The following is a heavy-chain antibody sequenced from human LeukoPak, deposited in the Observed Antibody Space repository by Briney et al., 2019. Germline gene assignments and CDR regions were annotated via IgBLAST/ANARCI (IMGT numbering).Heavy chain of an antibody. J-gene: IGHJ4*02. CDR1: GFTFSSYA. Sequence: PGGSLRLSCAASGFTFSSYAMSWVRQAPGKGLEWVSAISGSGGSTYYADSEKGRFTISRDNSKNTLYLQMNSLRAEDTAVYYCAKDPLRRSIGYFDYWGQGTLVTVSS. CDR2: ISGSGGST. D-gene: IGHD3-22*01. CDR3: AKDPLRRSIGYFDY. V-gene: IGHV3-23*01.